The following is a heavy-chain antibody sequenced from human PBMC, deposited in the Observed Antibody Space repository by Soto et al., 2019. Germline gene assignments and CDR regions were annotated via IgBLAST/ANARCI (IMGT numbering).Heavy chain of an antibody. D-gene: IGHD3-22*01. CDR1: GGSISSSSYY. CDR3: ARHRDYYSRLFDY. Sequence: QLQLQESGPGLVKPSETLSLTCTVSGGSISSSSYYWGWIRQPPGKGLEWIGSIYYSGSTYYNPSLKSRVTISVDTSKNQFSLKLSSVTAADTAVYFCARHRDYYSRLFDYWGQGTLVTVSS. CDR2: IYYSGST. J-gene: IGHJ4*02. V-gene: IGHV4-39*01.